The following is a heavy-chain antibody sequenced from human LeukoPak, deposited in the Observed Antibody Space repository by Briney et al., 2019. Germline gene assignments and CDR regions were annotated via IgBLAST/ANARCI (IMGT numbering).Heavy chain of an antibody. D-gene: IGHD3-22*01. CDR3: ASGADSSNYFLYY. J-gene: IGHJ4*02. Sequence: TLSLTCTVSGGSISSGSYYWSWIRQPAGKGLEWIGRIYASGITNYHPSLKSRVAISVDTSKNQFSLRLSSVTAADTAVYYCASGADSSNYFLYYWGQGILVTVSS. V-gene: IGHV4-61*02. CDR1: GGSISSGSYY. CDR2: IYASGIT.